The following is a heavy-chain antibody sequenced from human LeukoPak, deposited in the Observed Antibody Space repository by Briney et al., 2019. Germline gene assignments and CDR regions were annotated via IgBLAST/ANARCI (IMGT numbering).Heavy chain of an antibody. Sequence: GGSLRLSCAVSGLTLSNYGMSWVRQAPGKGLEWVAGISDSGGRTNYADSVKGRFTISRDNPKNTLYLQMNSLRAEDTAVYFCAKRGVVIRVILVGFHKEAYYFDSWGQGTLVTVSS. J-gene: IGHJ4*02. D-gene: IGHD3-22*01. CDR2: ISDSGGRT. V-gene: IGHV3-23*01. CDR3: AKRGVVIRVILVGFHKEAYYFDS. CDR1: GLTLSNYG.